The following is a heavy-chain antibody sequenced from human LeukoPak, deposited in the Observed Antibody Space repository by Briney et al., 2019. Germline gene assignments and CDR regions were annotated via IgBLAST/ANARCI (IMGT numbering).Heavy chain of an antibody. Sequence: SETLSLTCTISVGSISSSSYYWGWIRQPPGKGLEWIGSLYHSGSTYYNPSLKSRVTISVDTSKKQFSLNLNSVTAADTAVYYCAREAPGTPYDSSGYRPFDYWGQGTLVTVSS. CDR2: LYHSGST. V-gene: IGHV4-39*07. D-gene: IGHD3-22*01. J-gene: IGHJ4*02. CDR3: AREAPGTPYDSSGYRPFDY. CDR1: VGSISSSSYY.